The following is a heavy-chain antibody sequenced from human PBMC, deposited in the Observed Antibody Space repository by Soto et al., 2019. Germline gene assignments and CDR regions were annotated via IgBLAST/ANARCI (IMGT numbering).Heavy chain of an antibody. CDR3: ARTLYGYNVDF. D-gene: IGHD5-12*01. CDR2: MNHNSGNT. Sequence: QVQLVQSGAEVKKPGASVKVSCKASGYTFTSYDINWVRQATGQGLEWMGWMNHNSGNTGYAQKFQGRVTMTRNTTINTAYMGLSSMRLEDTAVYYCARTLYGYNVDFCGSGTLVTVSA. J-gene: IGHJ4*02. CDR1: GYTFTSYD. V-gene: IGHV1-8*01.